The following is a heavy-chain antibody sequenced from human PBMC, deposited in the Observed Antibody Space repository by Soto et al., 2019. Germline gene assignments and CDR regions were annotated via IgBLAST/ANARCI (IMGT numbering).Heavy chain of an antibody. D-gene: IGHD2-15*01. J-gene: IGHJ3*02. CDR3: AKDLRYCSGGSCPPSAGAFDI. Sequence: GGSLRLSCVASGFTFSSYAMSWVRQAPGKGLEWVSAISGSGGSTYYADSVKGRFTISRDNSKNTLYLQMNSLRAEDTDVYYCAKDLRYCSGGSCPPSAGAFDIWGQGTMVTVSS. V-gene: IGHV3-23*01. CDR1: GFTFSSYA. CDR2: ISGSGGST.